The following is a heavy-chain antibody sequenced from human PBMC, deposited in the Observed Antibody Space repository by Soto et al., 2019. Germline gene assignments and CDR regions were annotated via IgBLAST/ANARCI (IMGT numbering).Heavy chain of an antibody. CDR2: ISGSGGST. CDR1: GFTFFRYA. CDR3: AKGGVWFGNYGMDV. V-gene: IGHV3-23*01. Sequence: GGALRLSCAAPGFTFFRYAIGWVRQAPGKGLEWVSAISGSGGSTYYADSVKGRFTISRDNSKNTLYLQMNSLRAEDTAVYYCAKGGVWFGNYGMDVWGQGTTVTVSS. D-gene: IGHD3-10*01. J-gene: IGHJ6*02.